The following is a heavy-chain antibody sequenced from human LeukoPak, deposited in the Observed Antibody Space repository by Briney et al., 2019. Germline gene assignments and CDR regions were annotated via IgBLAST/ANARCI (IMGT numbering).Heavy chain of an antibody. Sequence: SVKVSCKASGGTFSSYAISWVRQAPGQGLEWMGRIIPIFGTANYAQKFQGRVTITTDESTSTAHMELSSLRSEDTAVYYCARGMAVLYYYDSSGYPTEPGGYYYMDVWGKGTTVTVSS. D-gene: IGHD3-22*01. V-gene: IGHV1-69*05. CDR1: GGTFSSYA. CDR2: IIPIFGTA. CDR3: ARGMAVLYYYDSSGYPTEPGGYYYMDV. J-gene: IGHJ6*03.